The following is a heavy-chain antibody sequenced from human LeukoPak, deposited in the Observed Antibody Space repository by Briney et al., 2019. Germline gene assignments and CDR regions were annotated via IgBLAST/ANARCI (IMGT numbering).Heavy chain of an antibody. J-gene: IGHJ4*02. Sequence: QPGRSLRLSCAPSGFTFSNYGIHWVRQPPGKGLEWVAVISYDGVIKYYADSVKGRFTISRDNSKNMVNLQMSGLRAEDTSVYYCAKDRYVMGPSIKAPDFWGQGTLVTVSS. D-gene: IGHD5-12*01. CDR1: GFTFSNYG. V-gene: IGHV3-30*18. CDR2: ISYDGVIK. CDR3: AKDRYVMGPSIKAPDF.